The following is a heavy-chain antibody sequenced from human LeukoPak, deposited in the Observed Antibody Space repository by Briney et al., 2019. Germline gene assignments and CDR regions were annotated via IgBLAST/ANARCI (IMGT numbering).Heavy chain of an antibody. CDR3: AKSSDGSTSFDQ. D-gene: IGHD2-2*01. V-gene: IGHV3-23*01. CDR2: ISDSGGTT. Sequence: GGSLRLSCAASGFTFCSYGMSWVRQAPGKGLEWVSGISDSGGTTYYVDSVKGRFTISRDNSKNTLYLRINSLRAEDMALYYCAKSSDGSTSFDQWGQGTLVTVSS. CDR1: GFTFCSYG. J-gene: IGHJ4*02.